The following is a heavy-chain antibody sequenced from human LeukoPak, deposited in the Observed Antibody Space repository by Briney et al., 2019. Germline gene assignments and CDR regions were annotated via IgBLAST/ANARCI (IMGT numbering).Heavy chain of an antibody. Sequence: NPGGSLSLSCAASGFTFSDYYMTWIRQAPGKGPEWVSYMSDNGNSIYYADSVKGRFTISRDNAKNSLYLQMNSLRADDTAVYFCARVPQFYSPLDYSGQGTLVTVSS. V-gene: IGHV3-11*01. CDR3: ARVPQFYSPLDY. J-gene: IGHJ4*02. D-gene: IGHD2/OR15-2a*01. CDR2: MSDNGNSI. CDR1: GFTFSDYY.